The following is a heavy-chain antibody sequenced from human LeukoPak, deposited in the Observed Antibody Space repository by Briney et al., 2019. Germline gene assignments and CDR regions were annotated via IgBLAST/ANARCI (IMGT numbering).Heavy chain of an antibody. Sequence: GGSLRLSCAASGFTFTNYEMNWVRQAPGKGLEWVSYISSSGRTTYYADSVKGRFTISRDNAKNSVYMQMNSLRAEDTAVYYCAKCSVEMATIPFDYWGQGTLVTVSS. CDR2: ISSSGRTT. D-gene: IGHD5-24*01. CDR1: GFTFTNYE. CDR3: AKCSVEMATIPFDY. V-gene: IGHV3-48*03. J-gene: IGHJ4*02.